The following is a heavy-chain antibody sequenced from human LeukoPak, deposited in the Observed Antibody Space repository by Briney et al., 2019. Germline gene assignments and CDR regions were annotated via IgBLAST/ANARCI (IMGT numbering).Heavy chain of an antibody. Sequence: PGGSLRLSCAASGFTFSSYGMHWVRQAPGKGLEWVAFIRYDGSNKYYADSVKGRFTISRDNSKNTLYLQMNSLRAEDTAVYCCAKKGLGYDSSGYFIDYWGQGTLVTVSS. D-gene: IGHD3-22*01. J-gene: IGHJ4*02. CDR3: AKKGLGYDSSGYFIDY. CDR1: GFTFSSYG. CDR2: IRYDGSNK. V-gene: IGHV3-30*02.